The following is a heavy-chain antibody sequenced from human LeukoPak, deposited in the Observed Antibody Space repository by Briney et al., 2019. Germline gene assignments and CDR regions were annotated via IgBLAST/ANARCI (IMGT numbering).Heavy chain of an antibody. Sequence: GGSLRLSCAASGFTFSSYAMHWVRQAPGKGLEWVAVISYDGSNKYYADSVKGRFTISRDKTKNTLYMQMNSLRAEDTAVYYCAKSAYYDASGYYREYYFDYWGQGTLVTVSS. CDR3: AKSAYYDASGYYREYYFDY. CDR2: ISYDGSNK. V-gene: IGHV3-30-3*02. J-gene: IGHJ4*02. CDR1: GFTFSSYA. D-gene: IGHD3-22*01.